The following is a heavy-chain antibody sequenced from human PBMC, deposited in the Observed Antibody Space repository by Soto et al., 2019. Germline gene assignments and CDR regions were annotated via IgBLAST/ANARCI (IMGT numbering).Heavy chain of an antibody. CDR1: GFTFTNYA. CDR3: AKATRGQCIGAHCYAFDF. Sequence: EVQLLESGGGLVQPGGSLRPSCAASGFTFTNYAMNWVRHSPGKGLEWVASVIGTGIDTYHAASVKGRFTISRDNSRNTMYLEMNRLRAEDTAMYHCAKATRGQCIGAHCYAFDFWGQGILVTVS. CDR2: VIGTGIDT. D-gene: IGHD2-15*01. J-gene: IGHJ4*02. V-gene: IGHV3-23*01.